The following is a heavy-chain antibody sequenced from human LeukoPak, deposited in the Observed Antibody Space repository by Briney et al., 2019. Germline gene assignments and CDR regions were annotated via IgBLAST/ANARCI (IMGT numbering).Heavy chain of an antibody. Sequence: PGGSLRLSCATSGFTFSNYEMNWVRQTLGKGLEWLSFISSSGGRILYADSIRGRFTISSDNVKNSLYLQLNTLRAEDTAVYYCARGQTLGADTIDYWGQGTLVTVSS. CDR1: GFTFSNYE. D-gene: IGHD3-10*01. J-gene: IGHJ4*02. CDR2: ISSSGGRI. CDR3: ARGQTLGADTIDY. V-gene: IGHV3-48*03.